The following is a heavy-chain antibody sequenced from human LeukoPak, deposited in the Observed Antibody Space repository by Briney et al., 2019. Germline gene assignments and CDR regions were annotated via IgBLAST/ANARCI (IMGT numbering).Heavy chain of an antibody. CDR1: GFAFSSFA. V-gene: IGHV3-23*01. CDR3: VREGHYVSGSRRSYYFDY. CDR2: ITGSADTI. Sequence: GGSVSLSCAASGFAFSSFAMSWVRQAPGKGLEWVSAITGSADTIYYADSVKGRFTISRDNSKNTLYLQMSSLRAEDTALYYCVREGHYVSGSRRSYYFDYWGQGSLVTVSA. D-gene: IGHD3-10*01. J-gene: IGHJ4*02.